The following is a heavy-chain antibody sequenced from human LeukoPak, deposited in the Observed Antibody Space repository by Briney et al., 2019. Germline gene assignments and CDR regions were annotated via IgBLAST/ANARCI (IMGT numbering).Heavy chain of an antibody. J-gene: IGHJ4*02. CDR1: GGSISSSSYY. CDR3: ARGLRVVVVAAKYYFDY. CDR2: IYYSGST. Sequence: KPSETLSLTCTVSGGSISSSSYYWGWIRQPPGKGLEWIGSIYYSGSTYYNPSLKSRVTISVDTSKNQFSLKLSSVTAADTAVYYCARGLRVVVVAAKYYFDYWGQGTLVTVSS. V-gene: IGHV4-39*07. D-gene: IGHD2-15*01.